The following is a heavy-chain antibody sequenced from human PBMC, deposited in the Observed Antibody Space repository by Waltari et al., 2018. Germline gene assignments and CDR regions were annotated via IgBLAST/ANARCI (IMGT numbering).Heavy chain of an antibody. V-gene: IGHV3-53*04. CDR3: ARDRGDYSVN. CDR2: IYSGGST. J-gene: IGHJ4*02. CDR1: GFPFRSNY. Sequence: EVQLVESGGGLVQPGGSLILSCAASGFPFRSNYLSGVRQAPGKGLEWVSVIYSGGSTYYADSVKGRFTISRHNSKNTLYLQMNSLRAEDTAVYYCARDRGDYSVNWGQGTLVTVSS. D-gene: IGHD3-10*01.